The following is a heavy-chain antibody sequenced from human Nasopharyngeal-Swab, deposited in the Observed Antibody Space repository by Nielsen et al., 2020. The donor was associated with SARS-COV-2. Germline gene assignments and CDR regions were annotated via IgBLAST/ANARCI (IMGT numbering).Heavy chain of an antibody. J-gene: IGHJ4*02. CDR3: AASQWGEYFDY. D-gene: IGHD3-16*01. V-gene: IGHV1-24*01. CDR2: FDPEDGET. Sequence: ASVKVSCKVSGSTLTEISMHWVRQAHGRGLEWMGGFDPEDGETIYAQKFKGRVTMTEDTSIDTAYMELRSLRSEDTAVYYWAASQWGEYFDYWGQGTLVSVSS. CDR1: GSTLTEIS.